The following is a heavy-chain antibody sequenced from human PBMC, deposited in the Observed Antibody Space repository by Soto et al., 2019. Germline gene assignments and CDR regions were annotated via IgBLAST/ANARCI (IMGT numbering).Heavy chain of an antibody. V-gene: IGHV4-59*08. CDR3: ARHGASRSYEGWFDP. Sequence: SETLSLTCTVSGGSISPYFWSWIRQPPGKGLEWIGYIYYTGRTNYNPSLKSRVTISVDTSKSQFSLEMTSVTAADTAVYYCARHGASRSYEGWFDPWGQGTLVTVSS. J-gene: IGHJ5*02. D-gene: IGHD3-10*01. CDR1: GGSISPYF. CDR2: IYYTGRT.